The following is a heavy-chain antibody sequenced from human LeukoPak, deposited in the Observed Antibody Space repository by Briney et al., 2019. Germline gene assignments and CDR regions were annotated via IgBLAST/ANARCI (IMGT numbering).Heavy chain of an antibody. CDR3: ARGTYYDFWSGYYHDAFDI. D-gene: IGHD3-3*01. CDR2: IYSGGST. J-gene: IGHJ3*02. Sequence: GGSLRLSCAASGFTVSSNYMSWVRQAPGKGLEWISVIYSGGSTYYADSVKGRFTISRDNSKNTLYLQMNSLRAEDTAVYYCARGTYYDFWSGYYHDAFDIWGQGTMVTVSS. V-gene: IGHV3-53*01. CDR1: GFTVSSNY.